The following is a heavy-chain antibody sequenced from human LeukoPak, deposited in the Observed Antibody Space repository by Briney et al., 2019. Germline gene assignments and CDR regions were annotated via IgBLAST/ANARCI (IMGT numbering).Heavy chain of an antibody. D-gene: IGHD3-9*01. V-gene: IGHV4-59*01. CDR2: IYYSGST. Sequence: SETLSLTCTVSGGSISGYYWSWIRQPPGKGLEWIGYIYYSGSTNYNPSLKSRVTISVDTSKKQFSRKLSSVTAADTAVYYCAREVLDILTGYLFDYWGQGTLVTVSS. J-gene: IGHJ4*02. CDR3: AREVLDILTGYLFDY. CDR1: GGSISGYY.